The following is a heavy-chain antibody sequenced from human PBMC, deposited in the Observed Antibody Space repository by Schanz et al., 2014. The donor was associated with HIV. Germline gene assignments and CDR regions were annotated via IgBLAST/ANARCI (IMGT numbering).Heavy chain of an antibody. Sequence: QMYLVQSGPEVRKPGTSVTVSCKASGFTFANSAVQWVRQARGQRLEWIGWIVVGSGNTNYAQKFQERVTITRDMSTATAYMELTSLRSEDTAVYYCAASMYNGSYGTHYYFDLWGRGTLVTVSS. CDR3: AASMYNGSYGTHYYFDL. CDR1: GFTFANSA. J-gene: IGHJ2*01. CDR2: IVVGSGNT. V-gene: IGHV1-58*01. D-gene: IGHD1-26*01.